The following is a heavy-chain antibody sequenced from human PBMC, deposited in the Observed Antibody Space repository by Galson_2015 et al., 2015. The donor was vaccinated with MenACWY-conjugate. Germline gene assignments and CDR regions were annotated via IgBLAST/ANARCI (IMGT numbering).Heavy chain of an antibody. CDR3: SRGYDWCSYFRA. J-gene: IGHJ5*02. Sequence: SLRLSCAVSGFSVTDNCLCWVRQAPGKGPEWIAMVDRVGATIYADSVRGRFTVSRANFKNTVILQMNSLRAEDTAVYRCSRGYDWCSYFRAWGQGAQATVSS. CDR1: GFSVTDNC. D-gene: IGHD2-8*01. CDR2: VDRVGAT. V-gene: IGHV3-53*01.